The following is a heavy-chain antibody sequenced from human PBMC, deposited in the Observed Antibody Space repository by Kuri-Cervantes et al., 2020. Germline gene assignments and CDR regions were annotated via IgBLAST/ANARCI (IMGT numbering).Heavy chain of an antibody. V-gene: IGHV5-51*01. CDR2: IYPGDSDT. Sequence: GGSLRLSCKGSGYSFTTYWIAWVRQMPGKGLEWMGIIYPGDSDTRYSPSFQGQVTISADKSISTAYLQWSSLKASDTAMYYCARHTSLTSFDYWGQGTLVTVSS. CDR3: ARHTSLTSFDY. CDR1: GYSFTTYW. D-gene: IGHD2-2*01. J-gene: IGHJ4*02.